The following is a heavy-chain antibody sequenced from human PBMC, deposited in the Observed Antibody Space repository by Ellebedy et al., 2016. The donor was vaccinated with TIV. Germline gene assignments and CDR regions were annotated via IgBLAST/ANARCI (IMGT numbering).Heavy chain of an antibody. V-gene: IGHV4-59*01. Sequence: SETLSLTCTVSGGSISGYSWMWIRQPPGKELEWLGYIHHSGTSNLNPSLKSRVALSVDTSKNQFSLRLSSVTAADTAVYYCAEGRSGWYYFDYWGQGTPVTVSS. CDR3: AEGRSGWYYFDY. CDR1: GGSISGYS. CDR2: IHHSGTS. J-gene: IGHJ4*02. D-gene: IGHD6-19*01.